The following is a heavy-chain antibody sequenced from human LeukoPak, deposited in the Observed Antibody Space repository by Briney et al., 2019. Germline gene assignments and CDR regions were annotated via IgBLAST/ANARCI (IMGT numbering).Heavy chain of an antibody. V-gene: IGHV4-61*02. CDR1: GDSISSGYYY. CDR2: IHTTGST. J-gene: IGHJ6*03. D-gene: IGHD3-16*01. Sequence: SETLSLTCTVSGDSISSGYYYWSWVRQPAGKGLEWIGRIHTTGSTDYNVSLQSRVTISLDTSKNQFSLRLSSVTAADTALYFCAREGFTNSYDYYYYYMDVWGRGTTVTVSS. CDR3: AREGFTNSYDYYYYYMDV.